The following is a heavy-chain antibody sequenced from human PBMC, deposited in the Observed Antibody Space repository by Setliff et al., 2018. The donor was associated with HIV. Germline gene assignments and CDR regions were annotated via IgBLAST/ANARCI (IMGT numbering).Heavy chain of an antibody. Sequence: SETLSLTCTVSGGSISSSGYYWGWIRQPPGKGLEWIGNIYYSGSTYYNPSLKSRVTISEDTSENQFSLKVSSVTAADTAVYYCARTKYDPSDAFDIWGPGTMVTVSS. CDR3: ARTKYDPSDAFDI. D-gene: IGHD1-1*01. CDR2: IYYSGST. J-gene: IGHJ3*02. CDR1: GGSISSSGYY. V-gene: IGHV4-39*07.